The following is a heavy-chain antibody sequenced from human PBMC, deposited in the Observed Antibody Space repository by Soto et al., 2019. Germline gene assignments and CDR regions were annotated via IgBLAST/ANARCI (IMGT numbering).Heavy chain of an antibody. V-gene: IGHV3-33*01. CDR1: GFTFSSYG. CDR3: ARCVLNFWSGLNYDGMDV. Sequence: QVQLVESGGGVVQPGRSLRLSCAASGFTFSSYGMHWVLQAPGKGLWRVVVIRYEGSTKYYADSVKSRFTISRDNSKNTLYLQTNSLRAEGTAVYYCARCVLNFWSGLNYDGMDVWGQGTTVTVSS. D-gene: IGHD3-3*01. CDR2: IRYEGSTK. J-gene: IGHJ6*02.